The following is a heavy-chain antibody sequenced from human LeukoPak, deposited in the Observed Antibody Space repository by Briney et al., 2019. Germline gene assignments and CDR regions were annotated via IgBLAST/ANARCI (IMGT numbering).Heavy chain of an antibody. CDR3: AKGGEEGYSSGFNYFDP. V-gene: IGHV3-30*18. CDR2: MSHDGSYK. D-gene: IGHD2-15*01. CDR1: GFTVSSYG. J-gene: IGHJ5*02. Sequence: GRSLRLSCAASGFTVSSYGMHWVRQAPGKGLEWVAVMSHDGSYKYYADSVKGRFTISRDNSKNTLYLQMNSLRVDDTAVYYCAKGGEEGYSSGFNYFDPWGQGTLVTVSS.